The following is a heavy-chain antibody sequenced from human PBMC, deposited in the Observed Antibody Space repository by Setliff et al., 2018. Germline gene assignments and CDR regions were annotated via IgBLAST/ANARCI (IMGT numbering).Heavy chain of an antibody. CDR2: ISAYSGKA. Sequence: ASVKVSCKASGYTFGDYGITWVRQAPGQGLEWMGWISAYSGKAYYAQKLQDRATMTTDTSTGTAYLELRSLRSDDTAVYYCSRLVRYCTTTSCQRLSGDEYWGQGTLVTVSS. CDR1: GYTFGDYG. CDR3: SRLVRYCTTTSCQRLSGDEY. J-gene: IGHJ4*02. V-gene: IGHV1-18*01. D-gene: IGHD2-2*01.